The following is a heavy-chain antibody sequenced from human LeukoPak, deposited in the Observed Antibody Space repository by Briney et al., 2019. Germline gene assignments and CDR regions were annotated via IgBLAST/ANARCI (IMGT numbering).Heavy chain of an antibody. J-gene: IGHJ5*02. CDR3: ARDPAHSDSSGYYYGFFWFDP. V-gene: IGHV1-69*05. CDR1: GGTFSSYA. Sequence: SVKVSCKASGGTFSSYAISWVRQAPGQGLEWMGRIIAIFGTANYAQKFQGRVTITTDESTSTAYMELSSLRSEDTAVYYCARDPAHSDSSGYYYGFFWFDPWGQGTLVTVSS. D-gene: IGHD3-22*01. CDR2: IIAIFGTA.